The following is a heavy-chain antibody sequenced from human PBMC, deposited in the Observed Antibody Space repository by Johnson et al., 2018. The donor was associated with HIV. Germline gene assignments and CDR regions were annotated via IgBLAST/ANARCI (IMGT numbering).Heavy chain of an antibody. Sequence: AQLVESGGGLVQPGGSLRLSCAASGFTFSSYAMSWVRQAPGKGLEWVSAISGSGGSTYYADSVKGRFTISRDNSKNTLYLQMNSLRTEDTALYYCAKDRTRYSTSGDAFDIWGQGTMVTVSS. V-gene: IGHV3-23*04. J-gene: IGHJ3*02. D-gene: IGHD6-13*01. CDR2: ISGSGGST. CDR1: GFTFSSYA. CDR3: AKDRTRYSTSGDAFDI.